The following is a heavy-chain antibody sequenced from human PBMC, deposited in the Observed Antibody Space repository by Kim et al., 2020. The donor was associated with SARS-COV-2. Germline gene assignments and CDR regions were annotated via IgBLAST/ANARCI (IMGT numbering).Heavy chain of an antibody. V-gene: IGHV4-39*01. Sequence: SETLSLTCTVSGGSISSSSYYWGWIRQPPGKGLEWIGSIYYSGSTYYNPSLKSRVTISVDTSKNQFSLKLSSVTAADTAVYYCARQLRGGIAVAGAYYFDYWGQGTLCTVSS. CDR3: ARQLRGGIAVAGAYYFDY. CDR1: GGSISSSSYY. J-gene: IGHJ4*02. CDR2: IYYSGST. D-gene: IGHD6-19*01.